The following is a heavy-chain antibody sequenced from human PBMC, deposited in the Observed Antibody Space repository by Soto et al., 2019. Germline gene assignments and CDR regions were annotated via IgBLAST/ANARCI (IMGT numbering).Heavy chain of an antibody. CDR2: IYYSGST. Sequence: SETLSLTCPVSGGSISSYYWSWIRQPPGKGLEWIGYIYYSGSTNYNPSLKSRVTISVDTSRNEFSLKMSSVAAADTAVYYCGRWTMKVVEGGLDYWGQGTLVTVSS. D-gene: IGHD3-22*01. CDR3: GRWTMKVVEGGLDY. V-gene: IGHV4-59*01. CDR1: GGSISSYY. J-gene: IGHJ4*02.